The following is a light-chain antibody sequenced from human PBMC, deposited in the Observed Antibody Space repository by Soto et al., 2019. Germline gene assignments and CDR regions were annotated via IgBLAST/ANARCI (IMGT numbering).Light chain of an antibody. V-gene: IGLV2-14*03. J-gene: IGLJ1*01. CDR3: SSYKSRNTHV. Sequence: QSALTQPASVSGSPGQSITISCTGTRSDVGGYNFVSWFQQQAGRAPKLMIYEVSERPSGVSNRFSGSKSGNTASLTISGLQDEEEADYYCSSYKSRNTHVFGTGTKVTVL. CDR2: EVS. CDR1: RSDVGGYNF.